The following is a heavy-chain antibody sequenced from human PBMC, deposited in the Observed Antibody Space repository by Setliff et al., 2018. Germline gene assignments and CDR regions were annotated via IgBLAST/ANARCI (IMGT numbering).Heavy chain of an antibody. V-gene: IGHV4-61*02. D-gene: IGHD3-10*01. Sequence: PSETLSLTCAVSGGSISSGSYYWSWIRQPAGKGLEWVGRLHTSGSTNYNPSLKSRVTLSIDTSKNQFSLKLSSVTAADAALYYCAASRAYTGAVEEWFLPKTFDFWGQGSPVTVSS. CDR1: GGSISSGSYY. J-gene: IGHJ4*02. CDR3: AASRAYTGAVEEWFLPKTFDF. CDR2: LHTSGST.